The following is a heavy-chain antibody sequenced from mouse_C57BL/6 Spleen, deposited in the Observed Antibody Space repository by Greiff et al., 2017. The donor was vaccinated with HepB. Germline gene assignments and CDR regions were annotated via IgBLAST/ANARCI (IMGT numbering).Heavy chain of an antibody. J-gene: IGHJ1*03. V-gene: IGHV1-64*01. CDR3: ASSTSVVSRYFDV. D-gene: IGHD1-1*01. CDR2: IHPNSGST. CDR1: GYTFTSYW. Sequence: VQLQQPGAELVKPGASVKLSCKASGYTFTSYWMHWVKQRPGQGLEWIGMIHPNSGSTNYNEKFKSKATLTVAKSSSTAYMQLSSLPSEDSAVYYCASSTSVVSRYFDVWGTGTTVTVSS.